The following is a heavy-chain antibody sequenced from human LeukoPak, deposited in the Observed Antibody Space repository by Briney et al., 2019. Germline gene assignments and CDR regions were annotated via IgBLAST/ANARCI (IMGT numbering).Heavy chain of an antibody. V-gene: IGHV4-34*01. CDR1: GGSFSGYY. CDR3: ARPMTYDY. CDR2: TNHSGST. Sequence: SETLSLTCAVYGGSFSGYYWSWIRQPPGKGLEWIGETNHSGSTNYNPSLKSRVTISVDTSKNQFSLKLSSVTAADTAVYYCARPMTYDYWGQGTLVTVSS. J-gene: IGHJ4*02. D-gene: IGHD2-21*02.